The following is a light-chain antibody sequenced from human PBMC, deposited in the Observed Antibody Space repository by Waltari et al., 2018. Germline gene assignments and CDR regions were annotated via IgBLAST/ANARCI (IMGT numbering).Light chain of an antibody. CDR1: QSISSW. V-gene: IGKV1-5*03. CDR2: KAS. J-gene: IGKJ1*01. Sequence: DIQMTQSPSTLSASVGDRVTITCRASQSISSWLAWYQQKPGKAPKLLIYKASTLESGVPSRFSVSGSGTEFTLTISSLQPDDFATYYCQLYNNYSRTFGQGTKVEIK. CDR3: QLYNNYSRT.